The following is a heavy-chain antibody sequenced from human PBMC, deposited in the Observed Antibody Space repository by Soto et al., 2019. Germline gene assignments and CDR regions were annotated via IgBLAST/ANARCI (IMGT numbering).Heavy chain of an antibody. CDR1: GGSISSYY. Sequence: SETLSLTCTVSGGSISSYYWSWIRQPPGKGLEWIGYRYYSGSTNYNPSLKSRVTISVDTSKNQFALKLSSVTAADTAVYYCARSGGNTDFFDYWGQGTLVTVSS. J-gene: IGHJ4*02. CDR2: RYYSGST. D-gene: IGHD2-15*01. V-gene: IGHV4-59*01. CDR3: ARSGGNTDFFDY.